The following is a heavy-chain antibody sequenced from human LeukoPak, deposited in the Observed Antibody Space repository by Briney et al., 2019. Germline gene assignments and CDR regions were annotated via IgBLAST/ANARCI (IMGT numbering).Heavy chain of an antibody. CDR3: ARRGSHVYNFGY. CDR2: IYPSDSDT. CDR1: AYSFTAYW. V-gene: IGHV5-51*01. J-gene: IGHJ4*02. D-gene: IGHD1-26*01. Sequence: GESLKISCKGSAYSFTAYWIAWVRQMPGKGLEWMGIIYPSDSDTMYSPSFQGQVTISADKSISTAYLQWSSLKASDSAMYYCARRGSHVYNFGYWGQGTLVTVSS.